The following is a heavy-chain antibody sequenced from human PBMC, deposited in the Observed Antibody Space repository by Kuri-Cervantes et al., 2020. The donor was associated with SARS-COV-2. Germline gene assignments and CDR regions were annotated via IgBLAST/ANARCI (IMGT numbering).Heavy chain of an antibody. CDR1: GFTFDDYA. V-gene: IGHV3-43D*03. J-gene: IGHJ4*02. CDR3: AKDIGGGDCSGGSCYSGGPFDY. CDR2: ISWDGGST. D-gene: IGHD2-15*01. Sequence: GESLKISCAASGFTFDDYAMHWVRQAPGKGLEWVSLISWDGGSTYYADSVKGRFTISRDNSENSLYLQMNSLRAEDTALYYCAKDIGGGDCSGGSCYSGGPFDYWGQGTLVTVSS.